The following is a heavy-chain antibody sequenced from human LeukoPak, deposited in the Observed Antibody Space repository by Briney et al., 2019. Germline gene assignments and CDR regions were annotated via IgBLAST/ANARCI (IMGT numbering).Heavy chain of an antibody. CDR1: GFTFSSYA. CDR3: AKGDTVTKPLALTSVDY. Sequence: PGGSLRLSCAASGFTFSSYAMSWVRQAPGKGLEWVSAISGSGGSTYYADSVKGRFTISRDNSKNTLYLQMNSLGAEDTAVYYCAKGDTVTKPLALTSVDYWGQGTLVTVSS. V-gene: IGHV3-23*01. D-gene: IGHD4-17*01. J-gene: IGHJ4*02. CDR2: ISGSGGST.